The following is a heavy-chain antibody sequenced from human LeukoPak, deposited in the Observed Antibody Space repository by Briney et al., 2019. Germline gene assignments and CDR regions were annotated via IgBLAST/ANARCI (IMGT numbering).Heavy chain of an antibody. CDR2: ILSDGTNE. J-gene: IGHJ6*02. CDR3: ARERVWPPDYYGMDV. V-gene: IGHV3-30*12. CDR1: GFTFSSYG. Sequence: GGSLRLSCAASGFTFSSYGMHWVRQAPGKGLEWVAVILSDGTNEYYADSVKGRFTISRDNSKNSLYLQMNSLRAEDTAVYYCARERVWPPDYYGMDVWGQGTTVTVSS.